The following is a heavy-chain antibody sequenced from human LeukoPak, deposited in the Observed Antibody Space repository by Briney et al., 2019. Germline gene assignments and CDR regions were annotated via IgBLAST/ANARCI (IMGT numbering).Heavy chain of an antibody. V-gene: IGHV3-30*03. Sequence: GSLRLSCAASGFPLSNYGMHWVRQTPGKGLEWVAAISHDGSNKYYVDSVKGRFTISRDNSKNTLYLQVNSLRAEDSAVYYCARDRSAADYFDYWGQGTLVTVSS. CDR3: ARDRSAADYFDY. D-gene: IGHD2-15*01. CDR2: ISHDGSNK. CDR1: GFPLSNYG. J-gene: IGHJ4*02.